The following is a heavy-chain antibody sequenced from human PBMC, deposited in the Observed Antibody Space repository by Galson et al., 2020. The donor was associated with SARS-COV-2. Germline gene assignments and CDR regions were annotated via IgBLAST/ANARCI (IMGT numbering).Heavy chain of an antibody. V-gene: IGHV4-39*01. CDR1: GGSIRSSSYY. CDR2: IYYSGST. Sequence: ETSETLSLTCTVSGGSIRSSSYYWGWIRQPPGKGLEWIGSIYYSGSTYYNPSLKSRVTISVDTSKNQFSLKLSSVTAADTAVYYCARHRIYCSGGSCYSGWFDPWGQGTLVTVSS. D-gene: IGHD2-15*01. J-gene: IGHJ5*02. CDR3: ARHRIYCSGGSCYSGWFDP.